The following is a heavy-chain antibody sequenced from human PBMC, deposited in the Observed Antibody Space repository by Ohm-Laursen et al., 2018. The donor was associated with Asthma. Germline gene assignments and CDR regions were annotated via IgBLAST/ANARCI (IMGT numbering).Heavy chain of an antibody. V-gene: IGHV3-23*01. Sequence: SLRLSCAASGFTFSSNAMSWVRQAPGQGPEWVSTISGGGSTTYYADSVKGRFTISRDNSKNTLYLQMNSLRAEDTAVYYCARKFSSGWLFDFWGQGTLVTVSS. CDR1: GFTFSSNA. CDR2: ISGGGSTT. D-gene: IGHD6-19*01. J-gene: IGHJ4*02. CDR3: ARKFSSGWLFDF.